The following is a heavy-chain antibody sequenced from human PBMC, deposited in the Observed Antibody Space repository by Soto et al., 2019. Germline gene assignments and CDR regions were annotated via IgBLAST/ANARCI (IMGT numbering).Heavy chain of an antibody. Sequence: PGGSLRLSCAASGFTFSSYAMSWVRQAPGKGLEWVSAISGSGGSTYYADSVKGRFTISRDNSKNTLYLQKNSLRAEDTAVYYCAKDLSRKASTYFDWPAFDYWGQGTLVTVSS. CDR1: GFTFSSYA. CDR3: AKDLSRKASTYFDWPAFDY. J-gene: IGHJ4*02. CDR2: ISGSGGST. V-gene: IGHV3-23*01. D-gene: IGHD3-9*01.